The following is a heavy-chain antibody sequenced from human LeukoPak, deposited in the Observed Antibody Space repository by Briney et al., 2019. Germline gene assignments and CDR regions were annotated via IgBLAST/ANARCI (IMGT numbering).Heavy chain of an antibody. CDR2: INHSGST. Sequence: SETLSLTCAVSGYSISSGYYWSWIRQPPGKGLEWIGEINHSGSTNYNPSLKSRVTISVDTSKNQFSLKLSSVTAADTAVYYCARDDRREMDHWGQGTLVTVSS. CDR1: GYSISSGYY. D-gene: IGHD3-9*01. CDR3: ARDDRREMDH. V-gene: IGHV4-34*01. J-gene: IGHJ4*02.